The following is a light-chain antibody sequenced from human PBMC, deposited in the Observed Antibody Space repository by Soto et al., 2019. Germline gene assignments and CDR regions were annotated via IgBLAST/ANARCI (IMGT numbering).Light chain of an antibody. CDR1: QYITIY. CDR2: DGS. CDR3: QQYGSSPPRT. J-gene: IGKJ1*01. V-gene: IGKV3-20*01. Sequence: EIVLTQSPATLSLSPGERATLSCRASQYITIYLAWYQQKPGQAPRLLIYDGSTRAAGVPARFSGSGSGTDFTLTISRLEPEDFAVYYCQQYGSSPPRTFGQGTKVDIK.